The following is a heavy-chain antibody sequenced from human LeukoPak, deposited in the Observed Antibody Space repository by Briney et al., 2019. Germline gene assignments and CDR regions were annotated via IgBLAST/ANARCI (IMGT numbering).Heavy chain of an antibody. CDR3: ASQQQLVYYYYYMDV. V-gene: IGHV1-69*05. CDR1: GYTFSSYD. Sequence: SVKVSCKASGYTFSSYDISWVRQAPGQGLEWMGRIIPNIGTTNYAQKFQGRVTITTDESTSTGYMELSSLRSEDTAVYYCASQQQLVYYYYYMDVWGKGTTVTVSS. J-gene: IGHJ6*03. CDR2: IIPNIGTT. D-gene: IGHD6-13*01.